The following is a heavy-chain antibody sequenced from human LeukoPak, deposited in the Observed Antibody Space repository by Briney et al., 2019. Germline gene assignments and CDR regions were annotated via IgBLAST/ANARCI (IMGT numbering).Heavy chain of an antibody. CDR1: GFTVSSNY. D-gene: IGHD5-12*01. CDR3: ARDHIVATSDAFDI. CDR2: IYSGGST. V-gene: IGHV3-53*01. Sequence: GGSLRLSCAASGFTVSSNYMSWVRQAPGKGLEWVSVIYSGGSTYYADSVKGRFTISRDNSKNTLYLQMNSLRAEDTAVYYCARDHIVATSDAFDIWGQGTMVTVSS. J-gene: IGHJ3*02.